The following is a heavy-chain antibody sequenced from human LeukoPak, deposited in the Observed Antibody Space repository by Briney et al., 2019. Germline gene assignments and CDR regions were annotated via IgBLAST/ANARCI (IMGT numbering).Heavy chain of an antibody. V-gene: IGHV5-10-1*01. Sequence: PGESLKISCKGSAYSFTTYWISSMRQMPGKGLEWMGRIDPSDSYTNYSPSFQGHVTISADKSISTAYLQWSSLKASDTAMYYCATQHTSSWYYFDYWGQGTLVTVSS. CDR2: IDPSDSYT. CDR3: ATQHTSSWYYFDY. CDR1: AYSFTTYW. D-gene: IGHD6-13*01. J-gene: IGHJ4*02.